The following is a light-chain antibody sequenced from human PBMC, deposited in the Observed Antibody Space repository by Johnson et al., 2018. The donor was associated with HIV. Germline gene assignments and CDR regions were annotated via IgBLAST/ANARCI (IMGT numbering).Light chain of an antibody. J-gene: IGLJ1*01. CDR3: GTWDSRLTAGHV. CDR1: SSNIGNNY. Sequence: QSVLTQPPSLSAAPGQTVTISCSGSSSNIGNNYVSWYQQLPGTAPKLLIYDNDKRPSGIPDRFSGSKSGTSATLGITRLQTGDEADDYCGTWDSRLTAGHVFGSGTKATLL. CDR2: DND. V-gene: IGLV1-51*01.